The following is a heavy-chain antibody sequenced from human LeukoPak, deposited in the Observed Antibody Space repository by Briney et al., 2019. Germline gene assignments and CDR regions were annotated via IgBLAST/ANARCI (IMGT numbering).Heavy chain of an antibody. Sequence: GGSLRLSCAASGFTFSGSAMHWVRQASGKGLEWVGRIRSKANSYATAYAASVKGRFTISRDDSKTTAYLQMNSMKTEDTAVYYCTRQNGYCGGDCYPDWGQGTLVTVSS. CDR3: TRQNGYCGGDCYPD. D-gene: IGHD2-21*02. J-gene: IGHJ4*02. CDR2: IRSKANSYAT. CDR1: GFTFSGSA. V-gene: IGHV3-73*01.